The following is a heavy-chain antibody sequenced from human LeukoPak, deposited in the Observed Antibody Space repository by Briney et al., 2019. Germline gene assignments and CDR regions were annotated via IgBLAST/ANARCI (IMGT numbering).Heavy chain of an antibody. CDR2: FYYSGST. V-gene: IGHV4-39*01. Sequence: SETLSLTCTVSGGSISSRPYCWGWVRQPPGKGLEWLGSFYYSGSTYYKPSLKSRVTISVDTSKNQISLKLSSVTAADTAVYYCARLVVSSWYHEVLLGRDYWGQGTLVTVSS. J-gene: IGHJ4*02. CDR1: GGSISSRPYC. D-gene: IGHD6-13*01. CDR3: ARLVVSSWYHEVLLGRDY.